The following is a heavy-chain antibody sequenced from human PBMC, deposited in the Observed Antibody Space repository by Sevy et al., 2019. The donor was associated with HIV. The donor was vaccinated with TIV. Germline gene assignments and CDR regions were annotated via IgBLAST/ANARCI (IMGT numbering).Heavy chain of an antibody. V-gene: IGHV3-7*01. J-gene: IGHJ5*02. D-gene: IGHD3-22*01. Sequence: GGSLRLSCAASGFTFTTYWMIWIRQAPGKGLEWVANINRDGTQKHYADSLKDRFTISRDNAENSLYLQMDSLRAEDTALYYCARESSGPSVVDLWDQGTLVTVSS. CDR1: GFTFTTYW. CDR3: ARESSGPSVVDL. CDR2: INRDGTQK.